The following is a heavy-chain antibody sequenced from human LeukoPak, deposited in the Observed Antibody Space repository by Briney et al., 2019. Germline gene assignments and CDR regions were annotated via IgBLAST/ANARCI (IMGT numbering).Heavy chain of an antibody. CDR2: IYYIGDT. CDR1: GASISTSRDY. V-gene: IGHV4-39*07. J-gene: IGHJ6*03. D-gene: IGHD3-3*01. CDR3: ARDSRGRFLEWPWAYYYMDV. Sequence: SETLSLTCTVSGASISTSRDYWGWIRQPPGKGLEWIGSIYYIGDTYYNPSLKSRVTMSLDMSKNQFSLKLSSVTAADTAVYYCARDSRGRFLEWPWAYYYMDVWGKGTTVTVSS.